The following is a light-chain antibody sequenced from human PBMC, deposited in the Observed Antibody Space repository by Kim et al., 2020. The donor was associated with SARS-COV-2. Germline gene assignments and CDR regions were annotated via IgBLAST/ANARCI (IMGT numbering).Light chain of an antibody. CDR2: GNN. Sequence: VTISCTGNSSNIGTAYAVHWYQQLPGTAPKLLIYGNNNRPSGVPDRFSGSKSGSSASLAIAGLQAEDEADYYCQSYDRSLRGSRVFGGGTQLTV. V-gene: IGLV1-40*01. J-gene: IGLJ2*01. CDR3: QSYDRSLRGSRV. CDR1: SSNIGTAYA.